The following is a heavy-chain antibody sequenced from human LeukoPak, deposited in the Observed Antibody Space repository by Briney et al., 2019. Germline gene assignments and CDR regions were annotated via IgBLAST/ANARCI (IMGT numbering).Heavy chain of an antibody. J-gene: IGHJ4*02. D-gene: IGHD1-14*01. CDR2: IYWDDDK. Sequence: SGPTLVKPTQTLTLTCTFSGFSLSTSGVGVGWIRQPPGKALEWLAVIYWDDDKRYSPSLKSRLTITRDTSKNQVVLTMTNMDPVDTATYYCALMHETDGSLDYWGQGTLVTVSS. CDR3: ALMHETDGSLDY. V-gene: IGHV2-5*02. CDR1: GFSLSTSGVG.